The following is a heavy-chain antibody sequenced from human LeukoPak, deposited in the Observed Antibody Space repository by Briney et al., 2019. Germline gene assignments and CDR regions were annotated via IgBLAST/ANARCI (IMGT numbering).Heavy chain of an antibody. J-gene: IGHJ4*02. V-gene: IGHV4-4*02. CDR3: ARGDDIAVADYFDY. D-gene: IGHD6-19*01. CDR2: IYHSGST. Sequence: SETLSLTCAVSGGSISSSNWWSWVRQPPGKGLEWIGEIYHSGSTNYNPSLKSRVTISVDTSKNQFSLKLSSVTAADTAVYYCARGDDIAVADYFDYWGQGTLVTISS. CDR1: GGSISSSNW.